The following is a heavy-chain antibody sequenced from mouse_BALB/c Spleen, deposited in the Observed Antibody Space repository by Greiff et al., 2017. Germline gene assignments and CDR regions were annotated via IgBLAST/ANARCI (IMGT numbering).Heavy chain of an antibody. V-gene: IGHV1-87*01. J-gene: IGHJ4*01. D-gene: IGHD2-1*01. Sequence: QVQLKESGAELARPGASVKLSCKASGYTFTSYWMQWVKQRPGQGLEWIGAIYPGDGDTSYTQKFKGKATLTADKSSSTSYMQLSILATEDSAVYYCARGKGNLGYAMDYWGQGTSVTVSA. CDR3: ARGKGNLGYAMDY. CDR1: GYTFTSYW. CDR2: IYPGDGDT.